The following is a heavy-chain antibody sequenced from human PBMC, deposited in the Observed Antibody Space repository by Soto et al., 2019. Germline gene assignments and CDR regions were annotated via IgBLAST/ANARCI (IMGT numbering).Heavy chain of an antibody. CDR3: ARVVVVPAANPYYYYGMDV. J-gene: IGHJ6*02. Sequence: PGESLKISCKGSGYGFTSYWIGWVRQMPGKGLEWMGIIYPGDSDTRYSPSFQGQVTISADKSISTAYLQWSSLKASDTAMYYCARVVVVPAANPYYYYGMDVWGQGTTVTVSS. D-gene: IGHD2-2*01. V-gene: IGHV5-51*01. CDR1: GYGFTSYW. CDR2: IYPGDSDT.